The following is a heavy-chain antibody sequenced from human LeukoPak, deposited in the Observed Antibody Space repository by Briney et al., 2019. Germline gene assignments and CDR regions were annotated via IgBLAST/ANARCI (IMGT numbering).Heavy chain of an antibody. D-gene: IGHD1-1*01. CDR3: ARVTLAGTPTFDY. J-gene: IGHJ4*02. V-gene: IGHV1-18*01. CDR2: ISAYNGNT. Sequence: ASVKVSCKASGDTFTNYDINWVRQAPGQGLEWMGWISAYNGNTNYAQKLQGRVTMTTDTSTSTAYMELRSLRSDDTAVYYCARVTLAGTPTFDYWGQGTLVTVSP. CDR1: GDTFTNYD.